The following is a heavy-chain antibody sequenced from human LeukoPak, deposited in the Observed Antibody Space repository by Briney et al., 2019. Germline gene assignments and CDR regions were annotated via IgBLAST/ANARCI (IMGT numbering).Heavy chain of an antibody. CDR1: GFIFSTYS. CDR3: AKGERGIDY. D-gene: IGHD7-27*01. V-gene: IGHV3-23*01. CDR2: VNFRGTIS. J-gene: IGHJ4*02. Sequence: GGSLRLSCAASGFIFSTYSMNWVRQAPGKGLEWVSSVNFRGTISYYADSVKGRFTISRDNSKNTLFLQMDSLRAEDAAIYYCAKGERGIDYWGQGTLVTVSS.